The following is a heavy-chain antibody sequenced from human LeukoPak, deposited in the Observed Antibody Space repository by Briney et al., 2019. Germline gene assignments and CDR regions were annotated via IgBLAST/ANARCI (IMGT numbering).Heavy chain of an antibody. D-gene: IGHD6-6*01. V-gene: IGHV3-21*06. CDR3: AKDPWGSSSF. CDR1: GFAFSTYS. CDR2: ISLDSASI. J-gene: IGHJ4*02. Sequence: PGGSLRLSCAASGFAFSTYSMNWVRQPPGKGLEWVASISLDSASIYHADSVKGRFTISRDNAKNSVFLQMNNLRADDTAVYYCAKDPWGSSSFWGQGTLVIVSS.